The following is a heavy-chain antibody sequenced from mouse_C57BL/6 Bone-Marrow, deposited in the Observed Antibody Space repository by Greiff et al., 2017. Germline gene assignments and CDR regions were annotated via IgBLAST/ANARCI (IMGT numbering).Heavy chain of an antibody. CDR2: INPYDGGT. J-gene: IGHJ2*01. V-gene: IGHV1-18*01. D-gene: IGHD2-4*01. Sequence: VQLQQPGPELVKPGASVKIPCKASGYTFTDYNMDWVKQSPGQGLEWIGDINPYDGGTNYNQKFKGKATLTVDKSSSTAYMELRSLTSEDTAVYYCARQGESDVNYFDYWGQGTTLTVSS. CDR1: GYTFTDYN. CDR3: ARQGESDVNYFDY.